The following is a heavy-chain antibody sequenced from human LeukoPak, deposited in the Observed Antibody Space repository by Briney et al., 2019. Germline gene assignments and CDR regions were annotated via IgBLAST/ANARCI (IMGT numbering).Heavy chain of an antibody. V-gene: IGHV3-21*01. D-gene: IGHD6-13*01. J-gene: IGHJ5*02. Sequence: GGSLRLSCAASGFTFSSYSMNWVRQAPGKGLEWVSSISSSSSYNADSLKGRFTISRDNAKNSLYLQMNSLRAEDTAVYYCARDSTIISSSWLNWFDPWGQGTLVTVSS. CDR3: ARDSTIISSSWLNWFDP. CDR1: GFTFSSYS. CDR2: ISSSSSY.